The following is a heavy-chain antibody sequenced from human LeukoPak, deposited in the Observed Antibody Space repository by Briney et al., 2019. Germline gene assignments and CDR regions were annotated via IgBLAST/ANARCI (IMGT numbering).Heavy chain of an antibody. D-gene: IGHD5-18*01. Sequence: SETLSLTCTVSGGSISSYYWNWIRQPPGKGLEWIGYIYYSGSTNYNPSLKSRVTISVDTSKNQFSLKLSSLTAADTAVYYCARSVLGYSYGLHIDYWGQGTLVTVSS. V-gene: IGHV4-59*01. J-gene: IGHJ4*02. CDR2: IYYSGST. CDR1: GGSISSYY. CDR3: ARSVLGYSYGLHIDY.